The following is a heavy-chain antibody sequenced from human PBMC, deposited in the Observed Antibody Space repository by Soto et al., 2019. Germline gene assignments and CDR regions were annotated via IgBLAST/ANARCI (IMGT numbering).Heavy chain of an antibody. CDR2: INPYSGGA. Sequence: AASVHVSCVHSGYRFASDCISWVRQAPGQGLEWMGWINPYSGGADYAQSFQGRVTMTRDTSISTVYMELSRLRFDDTAVYYCARVIRGAYYNSPLDTWGQGIVVTVSS. CDR1: GYRFASDC. CDR3: ARVIRGAYYNSPLDT. D-gene: IGHD3-10*01. J-gene: IGHJ5*02. V-gene: IGHV1-2*02.